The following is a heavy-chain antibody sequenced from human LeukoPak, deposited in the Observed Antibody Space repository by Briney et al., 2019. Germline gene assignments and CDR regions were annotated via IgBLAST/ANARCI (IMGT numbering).Heavy chain of an antibody. D-gene: IGHD1-26*01. CDR2: IYSGATT. CDR3: ARGGGWELRIPFDY. CDR1: RFTVSSNC. Sequence: GGSLRLSCAASRFTVSSNCMSWVRQAPGKGLEWVSIIYSGATTYYADSVRGRFTISRDNSKNTLYLQMNSLRAEDTAVYYCARGGGWELRIPFDYWGHGTLVTVSS. V-gene: IGHV3-53*01. J-gene: IGHJ4*01.